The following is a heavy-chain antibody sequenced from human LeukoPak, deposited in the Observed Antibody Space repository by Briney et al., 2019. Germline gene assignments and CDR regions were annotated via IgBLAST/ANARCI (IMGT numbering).Heavy chain of an antibody. D-gene: IGHD6-13*01. CDR1: GFTFDDYA. Sequence: GGSLRLSCAASGFTFDDYAMHWVRQAPGKGLERVSLISGDGGSTYYADSVKGRFTISRDNSKNSLYLQMNSLRTEDTALYYCAKVGVGSGYSSSWYLGYYYGMDVWGQGTTVTVSS. J-gene: IGHJ6*02. CDR3: AKVGVGSGYSSSWYLGYYYGMDV. CDR2: ISGDGGST. V-gene: IGHV3-43*02.